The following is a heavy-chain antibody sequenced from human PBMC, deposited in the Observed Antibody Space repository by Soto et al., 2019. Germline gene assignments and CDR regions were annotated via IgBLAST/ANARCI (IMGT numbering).Heavy chain of an antibody. CDR2: IYYSGST. V-gene: IGHV4-59*01. CDR3: ARDNGYSYGYNLDH. J-gene: IGHJ4*02. CDR1: GGSISSYY. D-gene: IGHD5-18*01. Sequence: PSQTLSLTCTVSGGSISSYYWSWIRQPPGKGLEWIGYIYYSGSTNYNPSLKSRVTISVDTSKNQFSLKLTSVTAADTAVYYCARDNGYSYGYNLDHWGQGTLVPVSS.